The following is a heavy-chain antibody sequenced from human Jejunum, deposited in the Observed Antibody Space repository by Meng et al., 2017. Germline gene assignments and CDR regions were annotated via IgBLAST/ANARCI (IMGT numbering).Heavy chain of an antibody. CDR1: GGSVGRAGYQ. J-gene: IGHJ4*02. CDR3: ARDSMGSLDY. CDR2: ANT. Sequence: QWQRQGSGPGLVGPSETLSLICTVSGGSVGRAGYQWGWIRQPPGRGLEWIGYANTNYNPSLKRRVTISLDTSRNLFSLSLTSVTAADTAVYYCARDSMGSLDYWGQGILVTVSS. D-gene: IGHD1-26*01. V-gene: IGHV4-61*08.